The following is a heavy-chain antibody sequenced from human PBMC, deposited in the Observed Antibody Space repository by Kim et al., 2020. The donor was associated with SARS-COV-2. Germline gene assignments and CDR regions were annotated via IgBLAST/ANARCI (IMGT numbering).Heavy chain of an antibody. CDR2: IYHSGST. CDR1: GGSISSSNW. J-gene: IGHJ4*02. D-gene: IGHD3-22*01. CDR3: ARDMRHYYDSSGYSY. Sequence: SETLSLTCAVSGGSISSSNWWSWVRQPPGKGLEWIGEIYHSGSTNYNPSLKSRVTISVDKSKNQFSLKLSSVTAADTAVYYCARDMRHYYDSSGYSYWGQGTLVTVSS. V-gene: IGHV4-4*02.